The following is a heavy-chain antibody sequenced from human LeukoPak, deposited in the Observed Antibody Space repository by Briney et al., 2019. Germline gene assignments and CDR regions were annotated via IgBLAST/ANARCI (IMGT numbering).Heavy chain of an antibody. Sequence: GASVKVSCKASGYTFTSYDINWVRQATGQGLEWMGWMNPNSGNTGYAQKFQGRVTITRNTSISTAYIELSSLRSEDTAVYYCARKSSTMVRGVISSSTDYWGQGTLVTVSS. CDR2: MNPNSGNT. D-gene: IGHD3-10*01. CDR1: GYTFTSYD. V-gene: IGHV1-8*01. J-gene: IGHJ4*02. CDR3: ARKSSTMVRGVISSSTDY.